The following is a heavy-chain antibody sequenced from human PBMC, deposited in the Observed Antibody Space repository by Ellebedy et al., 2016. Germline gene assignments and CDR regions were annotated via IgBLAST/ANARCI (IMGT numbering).Heavy chain of an antibody. D-gene: IGHD6-19*01. CDR3: ASGTFANGWSY. CDR1: GDRISSNSAA. J-gene: IGHJ4*02. CDR2: TLYRSKWSY. V-gene: IGHV6-1*01. Sequence: SQTLSLTCGISGDRISSNSAAWNWIRQSPSRGLEWLGRTLYRSKWSYDYAVSVKSRITVNADTSRNQFSLQLDSVTPEDTAMYDCASGTFANGWSYWGQGTLVTVSS.